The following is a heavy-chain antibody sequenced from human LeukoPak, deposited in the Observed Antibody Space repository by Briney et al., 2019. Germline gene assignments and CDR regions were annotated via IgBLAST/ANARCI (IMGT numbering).Heavy chain of an antibody. CDR1: GYTFTGYY. CDR2: INPNSGGT. Sequence: ASVKVSCKASGYTFTGYYMHWVRQVPGQGLEWMGWINPNSGGTNYAQKFQGRVTMTRDTSISTAYMELSRLRSDDTAVYYCARVFKGPRDIVVVPAAMPRGENWFDPWGQGTLVTVSS. V-gene: IGHV1-2*02. J-gene: IGHJ5*02. D-gene: IGHD2-2*01. CDR3: ARVFKGPRDIVVVPAAMPRGENWFDP.